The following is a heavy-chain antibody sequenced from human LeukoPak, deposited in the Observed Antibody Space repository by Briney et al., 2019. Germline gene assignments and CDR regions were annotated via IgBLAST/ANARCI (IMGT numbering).Heavy chain of an antibody. Sequence: GGSLRLSCAASGFTFNRNWMHWVRQAPGKGLVWVSFINNDGSSATYADSVRGRFTISRDSAKNTVYLQMNSLRAEDSAVYYCARGGDGAIDYWGQGTLVTVSS. CDR1: GFTFNRNW. CDR3: ARGGDGAIDY. V-gene: IGHV3-74*01. J-gene: IGHJ4*02. CDR2: INNDGSSA. D-gene: IGHD4-17*01.